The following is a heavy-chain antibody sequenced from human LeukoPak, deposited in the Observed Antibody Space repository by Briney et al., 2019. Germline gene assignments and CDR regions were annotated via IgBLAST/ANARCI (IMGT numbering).Heavy chain of an antibody. Sequence: GGSLRLSCAASGFSFRSYGMHWVRQAPGKGLEWVAFIRYDANIEYYADSVKGRFTISRDNSKNTLFLQMNSLRAEDTAVYYCAKGRHDSSGYYLGDYWGQGTLVTVSS. D-gene: IGHD3-22*01. CDR3: AKGRHDSSGYYLGDY. CDR1: GFSFRSYG. J-gene: IGHJ4*02. CDR2: IRYDANIE. V-gene: IGHV3-30*02.